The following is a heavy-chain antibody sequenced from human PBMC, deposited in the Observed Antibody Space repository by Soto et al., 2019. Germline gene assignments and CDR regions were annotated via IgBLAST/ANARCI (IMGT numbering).Heavy chain of an antibody. Sequence: PSETLSLTCAVYGGSFSGYYWSWIRQPPGKGLEWIGEINHSGSTNYNPSLKSRVTISVDTSKNQFSLKLSSVTAADTAVYYCARHDIVVVVAAMNWFDPWGQGTLVTVSS. V-gene: IGHV4-34*01. CDR2: INHSGST. D-gene: IGHD2-15*01. CDR1: GGSFSGYY. J-gene: IGHJ5*02. CDR3: ARHDIVVVVAAMNWFDP.